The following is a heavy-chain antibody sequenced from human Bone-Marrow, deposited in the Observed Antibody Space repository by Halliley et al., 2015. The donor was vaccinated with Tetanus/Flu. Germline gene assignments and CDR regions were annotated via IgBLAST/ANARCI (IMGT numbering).Heavy chain of an antibody. Sequence: QVQLVQSGAEVKNPGASVRVSCKASGYSLVDYTVHWLRQVPGQRLEWMTSVNAGNLDTKYSQRFQDRVTITWDTSASTAYMNLYTLRSEDTAIYFCASESGWSHFEYWGQGALVTVSS. CDR1: GYSLVDYT. CDR2: VNAGNLDT. V-gene: IGHV1-3*01. CDR3: ASESGWSHFEY. J-gene: IGHJ4*02. D-gene: IGHD6-19*01.